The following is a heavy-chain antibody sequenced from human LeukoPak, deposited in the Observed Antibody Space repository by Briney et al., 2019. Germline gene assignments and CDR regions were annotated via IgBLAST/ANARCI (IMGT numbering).Heavy chain of an antibody. Sequence: PGGSLRLSCAASGFTFSSYWMSWVRQAPGKGLEWVANIKQDGSEKYYVDSVKGRFTISRDNAKNSLYLQMNSLRAEDTAAYYCARGRFWSGYLYYFDYWGQGTLVTVSS. CDR3: ARGRFWSGYLYYFDY. CDR1: GFTFSSYW. D-gene: IGHD3-3*01. V-gene: IGHV3-7*01. J-gene: IGHJ4*02. CDR2: IKQDGSEK.